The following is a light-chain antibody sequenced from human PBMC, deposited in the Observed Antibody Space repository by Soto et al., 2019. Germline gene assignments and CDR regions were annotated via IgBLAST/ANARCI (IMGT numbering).Light chain of an antibody. CDR3: CSYAGSGTYV. J-gene: IGLJ1*01. CDR1: NSDVGSYNL. CDR2: EVS. Sequence: QSVLTQPASVSGSPGQSITISCTGTNSDVGSYNLVTWYQQHPGKAPKLMIYEVSKRPSGVSNRFSGSKSGNTASLTISGLQAEDEADYYCCSYAGSGTYVFGTGTKVTVL. V-gene: IGLV2-23*02.